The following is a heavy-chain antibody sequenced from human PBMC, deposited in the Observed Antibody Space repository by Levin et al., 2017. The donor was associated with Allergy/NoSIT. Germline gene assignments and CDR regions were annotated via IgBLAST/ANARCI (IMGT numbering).Heavy chain of an antibody. CDR2: MSANGGRT. J-gene: IGHJ4*02. CDR3: VKSGFISGWYLDTYYFDY. V-gene: IGHV3-64D*06. D-gene: IGHD6-19*01. Sequence: GESLKISCSASGFTTNNYAMHWVRQAPGKGLEYVSAMSANGGRTYYADSVKGRFTISRDNTKNMLYLQMSTLKTEDTAVYYCVKSGFISGWYLDTYYFDYWGQGTLVTVSS. CDR1: GFTTNNYA.